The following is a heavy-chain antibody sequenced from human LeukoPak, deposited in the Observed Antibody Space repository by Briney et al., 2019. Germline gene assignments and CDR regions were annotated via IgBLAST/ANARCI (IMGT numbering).Heavy chain of an antibody. J-gene: IGHJ4*02. CDR2: INPNIGGT. V-gene: IGHV1-2*02. Sequence: GASVKVSCKASGYTFTGYYMHWVRQAPGQGLEWMGWINPNIGGTNYAQKFQGRVTMTRDTSISTAYMELSRLRSDDTAVYYCARVSTTLTSYFDYWGQGTLVTVSS. CDR1: GYTFTGYY. CDR3: ARVSTTLTSYFDY. D-gene: IGHD4-17*01.